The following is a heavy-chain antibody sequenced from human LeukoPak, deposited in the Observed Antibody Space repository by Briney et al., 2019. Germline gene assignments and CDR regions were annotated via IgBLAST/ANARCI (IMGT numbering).Heavy chain of an antibody. CDR3: ARVTGYMIEDYFDY. CDR2: VYHTGST. CDR1: GDSLSSGYY. Sequence: SETLSLTCIVSGDSLSSGYYWGWVRQSPGKGLEWIGSVYHTGSTNYNPSLKSRVTISVDKSKNQFSLKLRSVTAADTAVYYCARVTGYMIEDYFDYWGQGTLVTVSS. J-gene: IGHJ4*02. V-gene: IGHV4-38-2*02. D-gene: IGHD3-22*01.